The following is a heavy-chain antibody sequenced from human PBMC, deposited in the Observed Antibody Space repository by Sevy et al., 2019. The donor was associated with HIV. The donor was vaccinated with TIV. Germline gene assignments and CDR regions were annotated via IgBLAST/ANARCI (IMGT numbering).Heavy chain of an antibody. Sequence: ASVKVSCKASGYTFTSYGINWVRQAPGQGLEWMGWISAYNGKTNYAQKLQGRVTMTTDTSTGTAYMWLRCLRSGVTAVYYGARCPRYCSSTSCYSPGWFDPWGQGTLVTVSS. V-gene: IGHV1-18*01. CDR2: ISAYNGKT. D-gene: IGHD2-2*01. CDR1: GYTFTSYG. J-gene: IGHJ5*02. CDR3: ARCPRYCSSTSCYSPGWFDP.